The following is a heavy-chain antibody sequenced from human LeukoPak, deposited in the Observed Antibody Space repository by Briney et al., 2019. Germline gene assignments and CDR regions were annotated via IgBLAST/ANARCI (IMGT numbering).Heavy chain of an antibody. V-gene: IGHV4-59*01. CDR3: ARDVGRYCSGTSCNELQNAFDI. Sequence: PSETLSLTCTVSGGSIRSYYWSWIRQPPGKGLEWIGYIYYSGSTNYNPSLKSRVTISVDTSKNQFSLKLRSVTAADTAVYYCARDVGRYCSGTSCNELQNAFDIWGQGTMVTVSS. D-gene: IGHD2-15*01. J-gene: IGHJ3*02. CDR2: IYYSGST. CDR1: GGSIRSYY.